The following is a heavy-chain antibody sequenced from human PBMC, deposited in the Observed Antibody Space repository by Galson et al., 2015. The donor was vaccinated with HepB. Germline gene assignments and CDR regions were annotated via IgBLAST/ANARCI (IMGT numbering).Heavy chain of an antibody. D-gene: IGHD3-10*01. CDR1: GYTFTSYY. J-gene: IGHJ5*02. CDR3: ARALDYYGSGKVVDP. CDR2: INPSGGST. Sequence: SVKVSCKASGYTFTSYYMHWVRQAPGQGLEWMGMINPSGGSTSYAQKFQGRVTMTRDTSTSTVYMELSSLRSEDTAVYYCARALDYYGSGKVVDPWGQGTLVTVSS. V-gene: IGHV1-46*03.